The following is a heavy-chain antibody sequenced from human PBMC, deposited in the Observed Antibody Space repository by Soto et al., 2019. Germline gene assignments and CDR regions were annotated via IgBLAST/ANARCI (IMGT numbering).Heavy chain of an antibody. CDR1: GGSISSGDYY. CDR3: ARVATQGITIFGGDGFDI. V-gene: IGHV4-30-4*02. Sequence: PSDTLSLTCTVSGGSISSGDYYWSWIRQPPGKGLEWIGYIYYSGSTYYNPSLKSRVTISVDTSKNQFSLKLSYVTAADTAVYYCARVATQGITIFGGDGFDIWGPGTMVTVSS. D-gene: IGHD3-3*01. CDR2: IYYSGST. J-gene: IGHJ3*02.